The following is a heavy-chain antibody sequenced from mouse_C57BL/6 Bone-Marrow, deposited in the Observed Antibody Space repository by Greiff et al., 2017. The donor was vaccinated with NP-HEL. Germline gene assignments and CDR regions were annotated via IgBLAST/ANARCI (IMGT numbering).Heavy chain of an antibody. Sequence: VKLMESGAELVKPGASVKLSCKASGYTFTSYWMHWVKQRPGQGLEWIGMIHPNSGSTNYNEKFKSKATLTVDKSSSTAYMQLSSLTYEDSAVYYCASYSLYWYFDVWGTGTRSPSPQ. CDR1: GYTFTSYW. CDR3: ASYSLYWYFDV. J-gene: IGHJ1*03. V-gene: IGHV1-64*01. CDR2: IHPNSGST. D-gene: IGHD2-12*01.